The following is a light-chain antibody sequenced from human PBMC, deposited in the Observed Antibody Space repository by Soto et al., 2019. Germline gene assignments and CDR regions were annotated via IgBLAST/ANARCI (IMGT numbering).Light chain of an antibody. CDR3: QQYYSYLLT. CDR2: AAS. V-gene: IGKV1-8*01. CDR1: QGISSY. J-gene: IGKJ4*01. Sequence: AIRMTQSPSSFSASTGDRVTITCRASQGISSYLAWYQQKPGKAPKLLIYAASTLQSGVPSRFSGSGSGTDFTLTISRLQSEDFATYYCQQYYSYLLTSGGGTKVEIK.